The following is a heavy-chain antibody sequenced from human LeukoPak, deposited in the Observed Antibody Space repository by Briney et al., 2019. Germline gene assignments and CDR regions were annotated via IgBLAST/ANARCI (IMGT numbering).Heavy chain of an antibody. CDR3: ARGDSSPYYYFDY. CDR2: INPNSGDT. CDR1: GYTFTSYG. D-gene: IGHD3-22*01. V-gene: IGHV1-2*02. J-gene: IGHJ4*02. Sequence: ASVKVSCKASGYTFTSYGISWVRQAPGQGLEWMGWINPNSGDTNYAQKFQGRVTMTRDTSITTAYMELSRLRSGDTAVFYCARGDSSPYYYFDYWGQGTLVTVSS.